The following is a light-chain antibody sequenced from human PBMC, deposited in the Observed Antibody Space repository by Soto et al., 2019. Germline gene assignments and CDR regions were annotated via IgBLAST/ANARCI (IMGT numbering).Light chain of an antibody. Sequence: EIGLTQSPCTLSLSTGERATLSCRTSQTTSGKYLAWYQQRPGLAPRLLVYGASRRATGIPDRFSGSGSETDFTLTIIRLEPYDSSVYYRQHYCLSCTFGQGTKVDIK. CDR3: QHYCLSCT. CDR1: QTTSGKY. CDR2: GAS. V-gene: IGKV3-20*01. J-gene: IGKJ1*01.